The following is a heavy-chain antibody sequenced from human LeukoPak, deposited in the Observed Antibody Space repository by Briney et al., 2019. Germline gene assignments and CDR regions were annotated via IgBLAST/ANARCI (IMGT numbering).Heavy chain of an antibody. J-gene: IGHJ6*03. V-gene: IGHV3-23*01. Sequence: GGSLRLSCAASGFTFNNNGMHWVRQAPGKGLEWVSAVSGSAGSTYYADSVEGRFTISRDNSKNTLYLQMNSLRAEDTAVYYCAVSFYYYYMDVWGKGTTVTVSS. CDR1: GFTFNNNG. CDR2: VSGSAGST. D-gene: IGHD1-7*01. CDR3: AVSFYYYYMDV.